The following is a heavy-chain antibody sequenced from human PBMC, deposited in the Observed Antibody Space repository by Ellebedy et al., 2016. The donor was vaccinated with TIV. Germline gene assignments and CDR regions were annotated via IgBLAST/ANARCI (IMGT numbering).Heavy chain of an antibody. Sequence: GESLKISCAASGFTFSSIYMSWVRQAPGKGLECVSVIYSGGTTYYADSVKGRFTISRDNAKNSLFLQMNSLRAEDTAVYYCARDSDDDAFDIWGQGTMVTVSS. V-gene: IGHV3-66*01. CDR2: IYSGGTT. J-gene: IGHJ3*02. CDR3: ARDSDDDAFDI. CDR1: GFTFSSIY.